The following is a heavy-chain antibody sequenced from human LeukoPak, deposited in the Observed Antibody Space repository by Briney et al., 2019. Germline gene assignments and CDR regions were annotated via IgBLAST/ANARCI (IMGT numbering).Heavy chain of an antibody. CDR2: INPNSGAT. V-gene: IGHV1-2*02. D-gene: IGHD5-18*01. CDR1: GYIFTGYY. CDR3: ARGGRGYSYGELDY. Sequence: ASVKVSCKASGYIFTGYYLHWVRQAPGQGLELMGWINPNSGATNSAQKFQGRVTMTRDTSISTAYMELSRLISDDTAVYYCARGGRGYSYGELDYWGQGTLVTVSS. J-gene: IGHJ4*02.